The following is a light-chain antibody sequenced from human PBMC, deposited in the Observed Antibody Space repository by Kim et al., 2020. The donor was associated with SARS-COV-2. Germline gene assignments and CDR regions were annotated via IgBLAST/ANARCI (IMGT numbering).Light chain of an antibody. V-gene: IGKV4-1*01. J-gene: IGKJ2*01. CDR2: WAS. CDR3: QQYFSIPPT. Sequence: ATINCKSSQSILYSSNNKNYLAWYQQKPGQPPKLISYWASTREFGVPDRFTGSGSETDFTLTISSLQSEDVAVYYCQQYFSIPPTFGQGTKLEIK. CDR1: QSILYSSNNKNY.